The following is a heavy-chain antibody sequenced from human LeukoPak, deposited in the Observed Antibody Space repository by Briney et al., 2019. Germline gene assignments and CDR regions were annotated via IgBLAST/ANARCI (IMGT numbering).Heavy chain of an antibody. Sequence: GGSLRLSCAVSGFTVSGNYMSWVRQAPGKGLEWVSRIKSDGSTTSYADSVKGRFTISRDNAKNTLYLQMNSLRAEDTAVYYCAKDAAHYYDSSGYYGAFDIWGQGTMVTVSS. CDR2: IKSDGSTT. CDR1: GFTVSGNY. V-gene: IGHV3-74*01. CDR3: AKDAAHYYDSSGYYGAFDI. D-gene: IGHD3-22*01. J-gene: IGHJ3*02.